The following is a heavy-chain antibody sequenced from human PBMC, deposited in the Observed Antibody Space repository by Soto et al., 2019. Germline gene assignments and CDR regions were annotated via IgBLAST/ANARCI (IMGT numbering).Heavy chain of an antibody. J-gene: IGHJ5*01. CDR3: VREGDSSYGFGGRFAS. Sequence: QVQLQESGPGLLKPSETLSLNCTVSGGSLTNLYWSWIRQSPGKGLEWIGFIYYSGTTNYNPSLKSRVTISIDTSQNQFALKLKSVIAVDTAVYNCVREGDSSYGFGGRFASWGQGALVNVSS. V-gene: IGHV4-59*11. CDR2: IYYSGTT. CDR1: GGSLTNLY. D-gene: IGHD3-16*01.